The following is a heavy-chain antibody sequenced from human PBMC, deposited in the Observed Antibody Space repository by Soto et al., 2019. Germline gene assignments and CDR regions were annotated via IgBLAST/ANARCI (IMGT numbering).Heavy chain of an antibody. CDR2: INPSGGST. J-gene: IGHJ4*02. CDR3: ARRRYGLDY. Sequence: QVQLVQSGAEVKKPGASVKVACKASGYTFTSYYMHWVRQAPGQGLEWMGIINPSGGSTSYAQKFEGRPTMTRDTSTSTVYMELSSLRSDDTDVYYCARRRYGLDYWGQGTLVTVSS. V-gene: IGHV1-46*01. CDR1: GYTFTSYY. D-gene: IGHD2-15*01.